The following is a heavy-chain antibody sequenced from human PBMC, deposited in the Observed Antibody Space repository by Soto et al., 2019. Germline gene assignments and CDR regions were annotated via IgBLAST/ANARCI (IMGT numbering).Heavy chain of an antibody. Sequence: SETLSLTCTVSGGSISSGDYYWSWIRQPPGKGLECIGYIYYSGSTYYNPSLKSRVTISVDTSKNQFSLKLSPVTAADTAVYYCARVNTIFGVVLPTFNWFDPWGQGTLVTVSS. CDR1: GGSISSGDYY. CDR3: ARVNTIFGVVLPTFNWFDP. V-gene: IGHV4-30-4*01. CDR2: IYYSGST. J-gene: IGHJ5*02. D-gene: IGHD3-3*01.